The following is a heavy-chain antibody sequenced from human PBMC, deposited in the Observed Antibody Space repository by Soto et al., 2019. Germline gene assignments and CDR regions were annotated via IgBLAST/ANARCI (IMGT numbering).Heavy chain of an antibody. CDR2: INAANGDT. D-gene: IGHD1-26*01. CDR1: GYTFTSYA. J-gene: IGHJ6*02. Sequence: QVQLVQSGAEVKKPGASVQVSCKASGYTFTSYALHWVRQARGERPAWMGWINAANGDTKYSKKFQGRGTIARDTSASTGYMEVMSLRSEDTAVYFCGRSVVGATGEILYNAMDVWGQGTTVTVSS. CDR3: GRSVVGATGEILYNAMDV. V-gene: IGHV1-3*01.